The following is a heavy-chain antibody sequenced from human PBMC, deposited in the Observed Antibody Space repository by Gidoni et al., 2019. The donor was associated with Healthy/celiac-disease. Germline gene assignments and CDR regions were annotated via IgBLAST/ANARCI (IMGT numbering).Heavy chain of an antibody. CDR1: GFTFSSYG. V-gene: IGHV3-33*01. J-gene: IGHJ6*02. CDR3: ARDQLLVGFDYYYYYGMDV. Sequence: QVQLVESGGGVVQPGRSLRLSCSASGFTFSSYGMHWVRQAPGKGLEWVAVIWYDGSNKYYADSVKGRFTISRDNSKNTLYLQMNSLRAEDTAVYYCARDQLLVGFDYYYYYGMDVWGQGTTVTVSS. D-gene: IGHD2-8*02. CDR2: IWYDGSNK.